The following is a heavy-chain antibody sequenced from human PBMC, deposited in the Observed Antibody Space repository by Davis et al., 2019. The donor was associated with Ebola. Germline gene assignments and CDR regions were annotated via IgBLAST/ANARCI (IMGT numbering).Heavy chain of an antibody. D-gene: IGHD3-3*01. J-gene: IGHJ6*03. Sequence: MPSETLSLPFLVPGDSISPYYWTWIRQPPGKGLKWIAYISGSGSTNHNPSLKSRVITAVAMSNNRLSLDLRSVTAADTAVYYCARAMYDNLGSGSYRGGFYYMDVWGKGTTVTVSS. V-gene: IGHV4-59*01. CDR1: GDSISPYY. CDR2: ISGSGST. CDR3: ARAMYDNLGSGSYRGGFYYMDV.